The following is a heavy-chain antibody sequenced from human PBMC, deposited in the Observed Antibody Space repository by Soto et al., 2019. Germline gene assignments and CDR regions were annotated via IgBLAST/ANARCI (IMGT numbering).Heavy chain of an antibody. J-gene: IGHJ2*01. V-gene: IGHV1-69*02. CDR3: AVYGDYYPGNWYFDL. CDR1: GGTFSSYT. Sequence: QVQLVQSGAEVKKPGSSVKVSCKASGGTFSSYTISWVRQAPGQGLEWMGRIIPILGIANYAQKFQGRVTITADKSTSTAYMELSSLRSEDTAVYYCAVYGDYYPGNWYFDLWGRGTLVTVSS. D-gene: IGHD4-17*01. CDR2: IIPILGIA.